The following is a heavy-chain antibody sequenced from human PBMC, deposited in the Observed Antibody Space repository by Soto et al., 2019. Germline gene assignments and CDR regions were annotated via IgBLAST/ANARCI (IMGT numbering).Heavy chain of an antibody. Sequence: GGSLRLSCAASGFTFSGYAMSWVRQAPGKGLEWVSAISATGGSPYYANSVKGRFTISRDNSKNTLFLQMDSLRVEDTAVYYCANSQFQLRTYNYFDYWGQGTLVTVSS. D-gene: IGHD2-2*01. CDR3: ANSQFQLRTYNYFDY. CDR1: GFTFSGYA. V-gene: IGHV3-23*01. CDR2: ISATGGSP. J-gene: IGHJ4*02.